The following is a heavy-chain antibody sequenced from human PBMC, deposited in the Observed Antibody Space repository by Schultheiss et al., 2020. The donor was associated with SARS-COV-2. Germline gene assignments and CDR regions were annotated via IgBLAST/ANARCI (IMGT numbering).Heavy chain of an antibody. J-gene: IGHJ2*01. CDR1: GFTFSSYW. CDR2: IKQDGSEK. V-gene: IGHV3-7*01. Sequence: GGSLRLSCAASGFTFSSYWMSWVRQAPGKGLEWVANIKQDGSEKYYVDSVKGRFTISRDNAKNSLYLQMNSLRAEDTAVYYCARARYCSSTSCLLYFDLWGRGTLVTVSS. CDR3: ARARYCSSTSCLLYFDL. D-gene: IGHD2-2*01.